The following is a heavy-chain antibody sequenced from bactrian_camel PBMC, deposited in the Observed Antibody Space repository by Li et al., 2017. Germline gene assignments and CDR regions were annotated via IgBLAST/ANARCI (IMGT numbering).Heavy chain of an antibody. CDR2: ISPSGDNT. D-gene: IGHD2*01. CDR1: GDTYSRRC. J-gene: IGHJ4*01. V-gene: IGHV3S20*01. CDR3: HACGSGLCP. Sequence: HVQLVESGGGSVQAGGSLRLSCVSVSGDTYSRRCMGWFRQAPGKGLEWVSSISPSGDNTWYAPSVKARFTFSKDNSKNTLYLQMNSLKPEDTAVYYCHACGSGLCPWGQGTQVTVS.